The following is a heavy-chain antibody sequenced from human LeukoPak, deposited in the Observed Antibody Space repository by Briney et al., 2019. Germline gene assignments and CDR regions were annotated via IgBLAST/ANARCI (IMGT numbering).Heavy chain of an antibody. V-gene: IGHV3-7*01. CDR1: GFRFSDYW. CDR2: INPDGSKK. CDR3: ARDSAYSAFDY. D-gene: IGHD4-11*01. Sequence: PGGSLRLSCAASGFRFSDYWMNWIRQAPGRGLERVAIINPDGSKKYYMDSVKGRFTISRDYVKNSLYLQMDSLRAEDTAVYYCARDSAYSAFDYWGQGALVTVSS. J-gene: IGHJ4*02.